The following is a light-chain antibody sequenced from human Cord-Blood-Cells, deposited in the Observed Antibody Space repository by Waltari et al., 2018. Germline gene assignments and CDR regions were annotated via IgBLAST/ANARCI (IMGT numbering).Light chain of an antibody. CDR3: SSYTSSSTWV. Sequence: QSALTQPASVSGSPGQSITISCTGTSSDVGGYNYVSWYQQHPGKAPKLMIYDVSKRASGVSNRFSGSKSVNTASLTISGLQAEDEADDYCSSYTSSSTWVFGGGTKLTVL. CDR1: SSDVGGYNY. J-gene: IGLJ3*02. V-gene: IGLV2-14*01. CDR2: DVS.